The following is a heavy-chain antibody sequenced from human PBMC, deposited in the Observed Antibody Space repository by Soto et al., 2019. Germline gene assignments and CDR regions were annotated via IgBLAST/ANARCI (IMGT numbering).Heavy chain of an antibody. J-gene: IGHJ4*02. CDR1: GGSIISTNW. V-gene: IGHV4-4*02. CDR3: ANQRYCDDDCYLFDY. CDR2: INHSGST. D-gene: IGHD2-21*02. Sequence: QVQLLESGPGLVKPSGTLSLTCDVSGGSIISTNWWTWVRQPPGKGLEWIGEINHSGSTNYNPSLRSRVIISLDWSKHQLSLKLSSVTAADTAVYYCANQRYCDDDCYLFDYWGQGTLVTVSS.